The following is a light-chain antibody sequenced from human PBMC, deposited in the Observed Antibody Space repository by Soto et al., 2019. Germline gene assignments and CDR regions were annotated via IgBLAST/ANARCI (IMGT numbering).Light chain of an antibody. CDR3: SSYSSSSPVV. CDR1: SSDVGGYKS. V-gene: IGLV2-14*03. J-gene: IGLJ2*01. CDR2: DVS. Sequence: QSALTQPASVSGSPGQSITISCTGSSSDVGGYKSVSWYQQHPGKAPKLIIYDVSDRPSGVSNRFSGSKSGNTASLTISGLQAEDEADYYCSSYSSSSPVVFGGGTKVTVL.